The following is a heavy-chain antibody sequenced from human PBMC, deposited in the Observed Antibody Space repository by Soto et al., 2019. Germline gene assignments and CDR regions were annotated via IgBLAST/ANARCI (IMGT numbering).Heavy chain of an antibody. Sequence: ASVKVSCKASGGTFSSYTISWVRQAPGQGLEWMGRIIPILGIANYAQKFQGRVTIAADKSTSTAYMELSSLRSEDTAVYYCARGLGSGSYYNWFDPWGQGTLVTVSS. CDR1: GGTFSSYT. V-gene: IGHV1-69*02. CDR2: IIPILGIA. D-gene: IGHD3-10*01. J-gene: IGHJ5*02. CDR3: ARGLGSGSYYNWFDP.